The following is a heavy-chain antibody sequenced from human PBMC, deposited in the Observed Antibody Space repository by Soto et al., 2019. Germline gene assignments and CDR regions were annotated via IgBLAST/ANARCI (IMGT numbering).Heavy chain of an antibody. D-gene: IGHD5-18*01. CDR1: GFTFSSYG. J-gene: IGHJ4*02. Sequence: PGGSLRLSCAASGFTFSSYGMHWVRQAPGKGLEWVVVISYDGSNKYYADSVKGRFTISRDNSKNTLYLQMNSLRAEDTAVYYCAKGRYSYGQAPFDYRGQGTLVTVSS. CDR2: ISYDGSNK. V-gene: IGHV3-30*18. CDR3: AKGRYSYGQAPFDY.